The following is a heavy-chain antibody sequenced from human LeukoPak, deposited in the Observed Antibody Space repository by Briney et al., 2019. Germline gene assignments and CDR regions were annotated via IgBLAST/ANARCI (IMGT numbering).Heavy chain of an antibody. CDR3: ARVGSYDFWSGIHYYYGMGV. Sequence: GGSLRLSCAASGFTFSSYWMHWVRQAPGKGLVWVSRINSDGSSTSYADSVKGRFTISRDNAKNTLYLQMSSLRAEDTAVYYCARVGSYDFWSGIHYYYGMGVWGQGTTVTVSS. J-gene: IGHJ6*02. V-gene: IGHV3-74*01. CDR1: GFTFSSYW. D-gene: IGHD3-3*01. CDR2: INSDGSST.